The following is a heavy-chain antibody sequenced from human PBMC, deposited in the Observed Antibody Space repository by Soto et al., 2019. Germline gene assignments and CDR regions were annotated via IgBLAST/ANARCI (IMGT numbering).Heavy chain of an antibody. J-gene: IGHJ6*03. CDR2: IYDTGST. CDR3: ARIMTISGVGRYYMDV. V-gene: IGHV4-31*01. CDR1: GGPISSGGFY. D-gene: IGHD3-3*01. Sequence: QVQLQESGPGLVKPSQTLSLTCTVSGGPISSGGFYWSWIRQHPGKGLEWIAYIYDTGSTYYNPSRKTLVTMSADTSTNQFSLKLSSVAAAVSAVYYCARIMTISGVGRYYMDVWGKGTTVTVSS.